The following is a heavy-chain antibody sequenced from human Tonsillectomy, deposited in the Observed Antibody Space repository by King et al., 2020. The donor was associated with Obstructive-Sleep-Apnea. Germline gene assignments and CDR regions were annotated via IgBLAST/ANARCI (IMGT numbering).Heavy chain of an antibody. CDR2: ISYDGSNK. D-gene: IGHD3-10*01. Sequence: VQLVESGGGVVQPGRSLRLSCAASGFTFSSYAMHWVRQAPGKGLEWVAVISYDGSNKYYADSVKGRFTISRDNSKNTLYLQMNSLRAEDTAVYYCASPGWFGELSTYYYYGMDVWGQGTTVTVSS. V-gene: IGHV3-30*04. CDR1: GFTFSSYA. J-gene: IGHJ6*02. CDR3: ASPGWFGELSTYYYYGMDV.